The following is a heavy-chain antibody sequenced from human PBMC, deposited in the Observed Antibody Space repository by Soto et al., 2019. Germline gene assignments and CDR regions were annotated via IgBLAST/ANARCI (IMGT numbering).Heavy chain of an antibody. V-gene: IGHV3-30*18. CDR1: GFTFSSYG. J-gene: IGHJ6*02. D-gene: IGHD5-12*01. CDR2: ISYDGSNK. Sequence: GGSLRLSCAASGFTFSSYGMHWVRQAPGKGLEWVAVISYDGSNKYYADSVKGRFTISRDNSKNTLYLQMNSLRAEDTAVYYCAKELGIVATIGLEYYYYYYGMDVWGQGTTVTVSS. CDR3: AKELGIVATIGLEYYYYYYGMDV.